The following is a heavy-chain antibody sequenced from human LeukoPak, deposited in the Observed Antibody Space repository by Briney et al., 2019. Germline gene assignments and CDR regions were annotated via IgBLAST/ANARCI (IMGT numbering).Heavy chain of an antibody. CDR3: ARVITADYYDSSGYYWAADY. CDR2: IYYSGST. D-gene: IGHD3-22*01. Sequence: SETLSLTCTVSGDSISSSSYYWGWIRQPPGKGLEWIGSIYYSGSTYYNPSLKSRVTISVDMSKNQFSLKLSSVTAADTAVYYCARVITADYYDSSGYYWAADYWGQGTLVTVSS. V-gene: IGHV4-39*01. J-gene: IGHJ4*02. CDR1: GDSISSSSYY.